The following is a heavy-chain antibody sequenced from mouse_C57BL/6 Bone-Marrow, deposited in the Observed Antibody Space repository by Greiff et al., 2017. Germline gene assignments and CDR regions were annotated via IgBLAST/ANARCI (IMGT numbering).Heavy chain of an antibody. CDR2: IHPNSGST. Sequence: QVQLQQPGAELVKPGASVKLSCKASGYTFTSYWMHWVKQRPGQGLEWIGMIHPNSGSTNYNEKFKSKATLTVDKSSSTAYMQLSSLTSEDSAVYYCAGGIYYYGSSVFAYWGQGTLVTVSA. J-gene: IGHJ3*01. V-gene: IGHV1-64*01. CDR1: GYTFTSYW. CDR3: AGGIYYYGSSVFAY. D-gene: IGHD1-1*01.